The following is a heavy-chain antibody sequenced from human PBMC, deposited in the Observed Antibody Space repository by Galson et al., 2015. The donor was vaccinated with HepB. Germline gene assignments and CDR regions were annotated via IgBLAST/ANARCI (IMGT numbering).Heavy chain of an antibody. J-gene: IGHJ4*02. CDR2: ITNNGGST. Sequence: SLRLSCAASGFTFSSYVMHWVRQAPGKGLEFVSSITNNGGSTYYTDSVKGRFTISRDNSKNTVYLQMSSLTVEDTAVYYCVKDPPYHGSGTSDFDYWGQGTLVTVST. CDR3: VKDPPYHGSGTSDFDY. CDR1: GFTFSSYV. D-gene: IGHD3-10*01. V-gene: IGHV3-64D*06.